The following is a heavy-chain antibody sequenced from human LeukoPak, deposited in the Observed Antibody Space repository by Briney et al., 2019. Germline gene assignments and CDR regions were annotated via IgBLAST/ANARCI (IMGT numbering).Heavy chain of an antibody. D-gene: IGHD1-7*01. CDR3: ARGLIETGTTFDY. V-gene: IGHV3-11*04. Sequence: GGSLRLSCAASGFTLSDYSMTWIRQAPGKGLEWVSYMSRSGSSMYYADSVKGRFTISRDNAKNSVYLQMNSLGAEDTAVYYCARGLIETGTTFDYWGQGTLVTVPS. CDR1: GFTLSDYS. CDR2: MSRSGSSM. J-gene: IGHJ4*02.